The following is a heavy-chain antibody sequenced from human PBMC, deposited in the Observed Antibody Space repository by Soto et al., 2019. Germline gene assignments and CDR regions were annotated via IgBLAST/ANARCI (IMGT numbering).Heavy chain of an antibody. J-gene: IGHJ6*03. D-gene: IGHD3-10*01. CDR2: INHSGST. CDR1: GGSFSGYY. CDR3: ARGPKYDYGSGRWYYYYMDG. V-gene: IGHV4-34*01. Sequence: SETLSLTCAVYGGSFSGYYWSWIRRPPGKGLEWIGEINHSGSTNYNPSLKSRVTISVDTSKNQFSLKLSSVTAADTAVYYCARGPKYDYGSGRWYYYYMDGWGKGTTVTV.